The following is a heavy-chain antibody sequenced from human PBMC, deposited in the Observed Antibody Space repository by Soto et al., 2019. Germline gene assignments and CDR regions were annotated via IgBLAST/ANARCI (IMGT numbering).Heavy chain of an antibody. CDR1: GFTFSAYA. V-gene: IGHV3-64*01. CDR2: ITSVGIST. CDR3: SRDVGGPSPSMMDV. Sequence: EVQVVESGGGLVQPGGALRLSCEASGFTFSAYAMHWVRQAPGGGLEYVSAITSVGISTYYANSVKGRFTISRDNSKNTLYLQMGSLQPEDMAVYYCSRDVGGPSPSMMDVWGQGTTVTVSS. J-gene: IGHJ6*01. D-gene: IGHD2-15*01.